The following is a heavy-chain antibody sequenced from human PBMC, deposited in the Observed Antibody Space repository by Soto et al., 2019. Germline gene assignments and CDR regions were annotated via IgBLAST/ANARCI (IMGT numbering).Heavy chain of an antibody. CDR2: INAGNGNT. CDR1: GYTSTSYA. V-gene: IGHV1-3*01. CDR3: AREGGAYYGSVSSYYYYPYGMDV. D-gene: IGHD3-10*01. J-gene: IGHJ6*02. Sequence: ASVKVSCKASGYTSTSYAMHWVRQAPGQRLEWMGWINAGNGNTKYSQKFQGRVTITRDTSASTAYMELSSLRSEDTAVYYCAREGGAYYGSVSSYYYYPYGMDVWGQGPTVTVSS.